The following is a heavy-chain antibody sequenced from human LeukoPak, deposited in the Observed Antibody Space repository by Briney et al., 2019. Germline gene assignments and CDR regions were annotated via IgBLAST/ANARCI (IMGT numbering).Heavy chain of an antibody. J-gene: IGHJ4*02. CDR1: GYTLTELS. V-gene: IGHV1-24*01. CDR3: ATAAYCGGDCYGFDY. CDR2: FDPGDGET. D-gene: IGHD2-21*02. Sequence: ASVTVSCTVSGYTLTELSMHWVRQAPGKGLEWMGGFDPGDGETIYAQKFQGRVTMTEGTSTDTAYMELSSLRSEDTAVYYCATAAYCGGDCYGFDYWGQGTLVTVSS.